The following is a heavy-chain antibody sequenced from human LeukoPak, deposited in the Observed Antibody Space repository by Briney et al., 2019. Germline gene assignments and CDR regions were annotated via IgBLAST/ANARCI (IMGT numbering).Heavy chain of an antibody. J-gene: IGHJ4*02. CDR2: MNPNSGNT. D-gene: IGHD5-12*01. V-gene: IGHV1-8*01. CDR3: ARADYSGYDGFDY. CDR1: GYTFTSYD. Sequence: ASVKVSCKASGYTFTSYDINWVREATGQGLEWIGWMNPNSGNTGYAQKFQGRVTMTRNTSISTAYMELSSLRSEDTAVYYCARADYSGYDGFDYWGQGTLVTVSS.